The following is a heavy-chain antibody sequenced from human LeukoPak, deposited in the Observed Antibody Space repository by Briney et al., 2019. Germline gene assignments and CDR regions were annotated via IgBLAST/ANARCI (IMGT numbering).Heavy chain of an antibody. V-gene: IGHV4-61*05. CDR2: IYYSGST. J-gene: IGHJ5*02. Sequence: PSETLSLTCTVSGGSINSSSYYWGWIRQPPGKGLEWIGYIYYSGSTNYNPSLKSRVTISVDTSKNQFSLKLSSVTAADTAVYYCARSGSYSPFDPWGQGTLVTVSS. CDR3: ARSGSYSPFDP. D-gene: IGHD1-26*01. CDR1: GGSINSSSYY.